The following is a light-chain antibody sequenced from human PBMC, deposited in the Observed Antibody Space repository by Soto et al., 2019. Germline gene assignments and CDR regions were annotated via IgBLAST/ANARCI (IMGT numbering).Light chain of an antibody. CDR2: AAS. CDR1: QGISNY. CDR3: QKHNSAPFT. J-gene: IGKJ3*01. V-gene: IGKV1-27*01. Sequence: DIQMTQSPSSLSASVGDRVTITCRASQGISNYLAWYQQKPGKVPKLLIYAASTLQLGIPSRFSGSGSVTDFTLTISSLQPEDVATYYCQKHNSAPFTFGPGTKVDIK.